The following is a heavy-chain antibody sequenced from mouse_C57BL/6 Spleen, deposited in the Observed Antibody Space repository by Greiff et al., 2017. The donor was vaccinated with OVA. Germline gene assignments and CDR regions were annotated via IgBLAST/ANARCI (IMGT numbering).Heavy chain of an antibody. D-gene: IGHD2-4*01. V-gene: IGHV1-53*01. CDR1: VYTFPSSF. CDR2: INPSNGGT. CDR3: AREDYDYDVDY. Sequence: QVPLQHPGTELLPPGSSVKLSFQSSVYTFPSSFMHWVKQRPGQGLEWIGNINPSNGGTNYNEKFKSKATLTVDKSSSTAYMQLSSLTSEDSAVYYCAREDYDYDVDYWGQGTTLTVSS. J-gene: IGHJ2*01.